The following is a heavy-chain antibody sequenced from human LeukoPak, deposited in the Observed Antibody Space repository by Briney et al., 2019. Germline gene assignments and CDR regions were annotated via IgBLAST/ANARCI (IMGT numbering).Heavy chain of an antibody. Sequence: ASVKVSCKASVYTFTGYYMHWVRPAPGQGLEWMGWINPNSGGTNYAQKFQGRVTMTRDTSISTAYMELSRLRSDDTAVYYCARDGLMVRYYGSGSYYESWGQGALVTVSS. CDR3: ARDGLMVRYYGSGSYYES. D-gene: IGHD3-10*01. V-gene: IGHV1-2*02. CDR1: VYTFTGYY. CDR2: INPNSGGT. J-gene: IGHJ5*02.